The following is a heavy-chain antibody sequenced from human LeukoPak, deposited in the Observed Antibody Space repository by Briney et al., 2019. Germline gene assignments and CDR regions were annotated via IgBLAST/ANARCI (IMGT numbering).Heavy chain of an antibody. V-gene: IGHV3-53*01. J-gene: IGHJ3*02. D-gene: IGHD4-17*01. Sequence: GGSLRLSCAASGFIVSSNYMNWVRQAPGQGLEWVSVIYSSDSIYYADSVKGRFTISRDNSKNTLFLQMNSLRAEDTAVYYCARHRSDSGDYDAFDIWGQGTMVTVSS. CDR2: IYSSDSI. CDR3: ARHRSDSGDYDAFDI. CDR1: GFIVSSNY.